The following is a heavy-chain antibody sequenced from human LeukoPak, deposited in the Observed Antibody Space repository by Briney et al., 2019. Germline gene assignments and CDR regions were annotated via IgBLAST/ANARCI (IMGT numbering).Heavy chain of an antibody. CDR1: GGSTSSYY. V-gene: IGHV4-59*01. J-gene: IGHJ3*02. CDR2: IYYSGST. CDR3: ASIVGDILTGYSDAFDI. D-gene: IGHD3-9*01. Sequence: SETLSLTCTVPGGSTSSYYWSWIRPPPGEGLGWIGYIYYSGSTNYNPALKCRVTISVDTSKNQFSLKLSSVTAADTDVYYCASIVGDILTGYSDAFDIWGQGTMVTVSS.